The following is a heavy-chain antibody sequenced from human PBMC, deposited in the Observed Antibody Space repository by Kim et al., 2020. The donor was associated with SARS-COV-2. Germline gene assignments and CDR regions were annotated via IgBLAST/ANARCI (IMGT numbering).Heavy chain of an antibody. CDR1: GYTFTSYD. J-gene: IGHJ6*03. CDR2: MNPNSGNT. Sequence: ASVKVSCKASGYTFTSYDINWVRQATGQGLEWMGWMNPNSGNTGYAQKFQGRVTMTRNTSISTAYMELSSLRSEDTAVYYCARGHLKSIVVVIAPRSYYYYLDVWGQGNTVTVSS. V-gene: IGHV1-8*01. D-gene: IGHD2-21*01. CDR3: ARGHLKSIVVVIAPRSYYYYLDV.